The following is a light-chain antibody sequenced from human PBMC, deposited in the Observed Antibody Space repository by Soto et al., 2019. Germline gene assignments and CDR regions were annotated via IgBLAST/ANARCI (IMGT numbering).Light chain of an antibody. J-gene: IGKJ1*01. CDR1: QSVSSSY. V-gene: IGKV3-20*01. Sequence: EIVLTQSPGTLSFSPGERATLTCRASQSVSSSYLAWFQQKPGQAPRLLIYGASSRATGIPDRFSGSGSGTDFTLTISRLEPEDSAVYYCQQYGSSPRTFGQGTKVEV. CDR2: GAS. CDR3: QQYGSSPRT.